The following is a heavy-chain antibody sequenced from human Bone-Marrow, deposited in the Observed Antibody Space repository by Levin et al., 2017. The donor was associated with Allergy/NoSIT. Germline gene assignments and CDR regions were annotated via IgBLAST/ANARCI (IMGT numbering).Heavy chain of an antibody. Sequence: GGSLRLSCAASGFPFSSQWMSWVRQAPGKGPEWVAKITSDGRDLYPVDSVTGRFTISRDNTKNLLYLQMNSLRVEDTAVYYCAKEDWLRLDPWGQGTLVTVSS. J-gene: IGHJ5*02. CDR1: GFPFSSQW. CDR2: ITSDGRDL. V-gene: IGHV3-7*03. D-gene: IGHD3-3*01. CDR3: AKEDWLRLDP.